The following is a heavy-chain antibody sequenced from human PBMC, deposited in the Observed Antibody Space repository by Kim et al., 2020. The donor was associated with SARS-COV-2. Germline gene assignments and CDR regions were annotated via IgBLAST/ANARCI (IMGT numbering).Heavy chain of an antibody. V-gene: IGHV4-59*08. CDR1: GGSISPYY. CDR3: ARHMSGGSASGTESGMHV. J-gene: IGHJ6*01. D-gene: IGHD2-15*01. Sequence: SETLSLTCTVSGGSISPYYWSWIRQPPGKELEWIAHIGYSGTTHFNPSLKSRGTISVDTAKNQFSLKLTSVTAADTAVYYCARHMSGGSASGTESGMHV. CDR2: IGYSGTT.